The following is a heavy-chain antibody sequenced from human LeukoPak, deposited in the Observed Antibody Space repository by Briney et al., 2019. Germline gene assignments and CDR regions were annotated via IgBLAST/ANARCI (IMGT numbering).Heavy chain of an antibody. CDR3: AKVRGSGTFAALDI. J-gene: IGHJ3*02. CDR2: IGASGSTT. V-gene: IGHV3-23*01. D-gene: IGHD2-2*01. CDR1: GFTFSIYA. Sequence: PGGPLRLSCAASGFTFSIYAMSWVRQAPGKGLEWVSSIGASGSTTYYADSVKGRFTISRDNSKNTLYLQMNSLRAEDTALYYCAKVRGSGTFAALDIWGQGTMVTASS.